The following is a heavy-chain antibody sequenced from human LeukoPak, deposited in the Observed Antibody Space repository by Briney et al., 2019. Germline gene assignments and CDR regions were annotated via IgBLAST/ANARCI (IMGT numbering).Heavy chain of an antibody. V-gene: IGHV4-59*08. CDR1: GGSISSHY. D-gene: IGHD6-6*01. CDR3: ARQRSSSSEEYLYYYYYGMDV. CDR2: IYYSGST. J-gene: IGHJ6*02. Sequence: SETLSLTCTVSGGSISSHYWSWIRQPPGKGLEWIGYIYYSGSTNYNPSLKSRVTISVDTSKNQFSLKLSSVTAADTAVYYCARQRSSSSEEYLYYYYYGMDVWGQGTTVTVSS.